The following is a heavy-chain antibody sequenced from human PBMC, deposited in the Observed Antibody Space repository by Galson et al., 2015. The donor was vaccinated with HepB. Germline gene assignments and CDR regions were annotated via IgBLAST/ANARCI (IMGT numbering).Heavy chain of an antibody. Sequence: SVKVSCKASGYTFTTYGINWVRQASGQGLEWMGWISAYNGNANYAQKIQGRFTVSRDNAKNSLYLQMNSLRAEDTALYYCARYGRTWGTWGQGTLVTVSA. CDR3: ARYGRTWGT. CDR1: GYTFTTYG. D-gene: IGHD3-16*01. V-gene: IGHV1-18*04. CDR2: ISAYNGNA. J-gene: IGHJ4*02.